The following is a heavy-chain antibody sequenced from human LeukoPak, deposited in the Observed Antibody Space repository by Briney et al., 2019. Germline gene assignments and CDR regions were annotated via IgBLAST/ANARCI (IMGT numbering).Heavy chain of an antibody. J-gene: IGHJ6*03. V-gene: IGHV1-2*02. CDR2: IKPNSGDT. CDR3: ARADSVPAGDYHYWYMDV. D-gene: IGHD2-2*01. Sequence: GASVKVSFKASGFTLTDYIHWVRQDPRQGLQWMGWIKPNSGDTDHAQKFQGRVTMTRDTSISTVYMELSSLRSDDTAVYYCARADSVPAGDYHYWYMDVWGEGTMVTVSS. CDR1: GFTLTDY.